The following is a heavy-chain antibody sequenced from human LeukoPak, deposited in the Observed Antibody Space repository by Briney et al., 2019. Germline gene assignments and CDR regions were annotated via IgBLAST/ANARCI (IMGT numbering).Heavy chain of an antibody. CDR1: GFTFSNYK. CDR3: AIDPGTVDTPMVPVWDY. D-gene: IGHD5-18*01. J-gene: IGHJ4*02. Sequence: GESLRLSCAASGFTFSNYKMNWVRQAPGRGLEWLSSISSTSTYIYYTDSVKGRFTISRDNAKNSLYMQMNSLRAEDTAVYYCAIDPGTVDTPMVPVWDYWGQGTVVTVSS. CDR2: ISSTSTYI. V-gene: IGHV3-21*01.